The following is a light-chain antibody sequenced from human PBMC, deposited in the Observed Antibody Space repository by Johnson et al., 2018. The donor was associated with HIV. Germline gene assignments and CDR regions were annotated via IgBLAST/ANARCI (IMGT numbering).Light chain of an antibody. V-gene: IGLV1-51*01. CDR3: GTWDNTLSVFV. CDR1: SSNIGSNY. CDR2: DNN. J-gene: IGLJ1*01. Sequence: QSVLTQSPSVSAAPGQKVTISCSGSSSNIGSNYVSWYQQVPGTAPKLLIYDNNKRPSGIPDRFSGSKSGTSATLDITGLQTGDEGDYCCGTWDNTLSVFVFGAGTKVTVL.